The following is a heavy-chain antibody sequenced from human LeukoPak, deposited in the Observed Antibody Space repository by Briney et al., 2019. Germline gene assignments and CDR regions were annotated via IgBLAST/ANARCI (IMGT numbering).Heavy chain of an antibody. CDR3: ARDLSGSYMSDY. V-gene: IGHV3-33*01. CDR2: IWYDGSNK. J-gene: IGHJ4*02. Sequence: PGGSLRLSCAASGLTFSSYGMHWVRQAPGKGLEWVAVIWYDGSNKYYADSVKGRFTISRDNSKNTLYLQMNSLTDEDTAVYYCARDLSGSYMSDYWGQGTLVTVSS. CDR1: GLTFSSYG. D-gene: IGHD3-10*01.